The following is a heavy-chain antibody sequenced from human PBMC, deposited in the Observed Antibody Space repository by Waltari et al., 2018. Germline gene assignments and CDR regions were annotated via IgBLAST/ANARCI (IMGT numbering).Heavy chain of an antibody. D-gene: IGHD1-26*01. Sequence: QPQLQESGPGLVKPSETLSLTCTVSGCSISSSSYYWGWIRQPPGKGLAWIGSVYYSGSPYYIPSLKSRVTISVDTSKNQFSLKLSSVTAADTAVYYCARIVGANLFDYWGQGTLVTVSS. J-gene: IGHJ4*02. CDR2: VYYSGSP. CDR1: GCSISSSSYY. CDR3: ARIVGANLFDY. V-gene: IGHV4-39*07.